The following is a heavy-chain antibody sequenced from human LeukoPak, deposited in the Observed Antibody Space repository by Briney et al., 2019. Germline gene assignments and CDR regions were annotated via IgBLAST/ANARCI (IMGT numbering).Heavy chain of an antibody. J-gene: IGHJ4*02. V-gene: IGHV4-59*02. D-gene: IGHD1-1*01. CDR2: IYYTGTT. CDR3: ARARYSHNWVPTIDY. Sequence: SETLSLTCTVSGDSVSSYYWSWIRQPPGKGLEWIGHIYYTGTTGYNPSLRSRVTISIDTSKNQFSLKLRSVTAADTAVYYCARARYSHNWVPTIDYRGQGTLVTVSS. CDR1: GDSVSSYY.